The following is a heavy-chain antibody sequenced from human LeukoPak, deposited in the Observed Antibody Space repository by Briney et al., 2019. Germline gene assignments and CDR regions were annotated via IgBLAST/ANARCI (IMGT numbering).Heavy chain of an antibody. CDR3: ARTMVRGPPADY. CDR2: ISGDGVSP. D-gene: IGHD3-10*01. CDR1: GFTFNNYA. V-gene: IGHV3-23*01. Sequence: PGGSLRLSCAASGFTFNNYALAWVRQTPEKGLECVSAISGDGVSPYYVDSVRGRFTISRDNSKNTLYLQMHSLRVEDTAVYYCARTMVRGPPADYWGQGTLVTVSS. J-gene: IGHJ4*02.